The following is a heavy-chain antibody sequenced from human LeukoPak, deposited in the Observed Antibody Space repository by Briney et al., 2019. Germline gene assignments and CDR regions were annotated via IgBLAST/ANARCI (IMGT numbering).Heavy chain of an antibody. CDR2: IYYGGST. V-gene: IGHV4-59*01. Sequence: SETLSLTCTVSGGSISSYYWSWIRQPPGKGLEWIGYIYYGGSTNYNPSLKSRVTISVDTSKNQFSLKLSSVTAADTAVYYCAREILLWFGELSYNWFDPWGQGTLVTVSS. CDR1: GGSISSYY. D-gene: IGHD3-10*01. J-gene: IGHJ5*02. CDR3: AREILLWFGELSYNWFDP.